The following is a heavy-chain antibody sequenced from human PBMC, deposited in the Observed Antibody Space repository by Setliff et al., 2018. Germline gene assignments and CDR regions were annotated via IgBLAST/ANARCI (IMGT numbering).Heavy chain of an antibody. CDR2: VSFDGRNK. D-gene: IGHD6-19*01. CDR3: AKDSLSGWSAVDY. J-gene: IGHJ4*02. CDR1: GFIFSNFG. Sequence: GGPLRLSCGASGFIFSNFGMHWVRQAPGKGLEWVAAVSFDGRNKYYEDSVKGRFTISRDDSKNTLYLQMNSLRPEDTAVYYCAKDSLSGWSAVDYWGQGTLVTVSS. V-gene: IGHV3-30*18.